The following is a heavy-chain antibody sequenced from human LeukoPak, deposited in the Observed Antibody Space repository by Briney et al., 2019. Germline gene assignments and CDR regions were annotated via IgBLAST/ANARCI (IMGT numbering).Heavy chain of an antibody. D-gene: IGHD6-13*01. J-gene: IGHJ6*02. CDR3: ARRIAAAGGGSMDV. V-gene: IGHV3-23*01. CDR1: EITFSSYA. Sequence: QPGVSLRLSCAASEITFSSYAMRWVRQPPGKGLEWVSAIGGSGVVTYSADCVEGGFTNSRDNSKNTLYLQMNSLRAEDTAVYYCARRIAAAGGGSMDVWGQGTTVTVSS. CDR2: IGGSGVVT.